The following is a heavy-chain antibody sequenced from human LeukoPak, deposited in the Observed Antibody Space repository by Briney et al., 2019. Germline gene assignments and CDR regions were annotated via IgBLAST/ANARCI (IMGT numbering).Heavy chain of an antibody. J-gene: IGHJ6*03. CDR3: ARSVTTVTPYYYYYMDV. CDR2: INPSGGST. Sequence: GASVKVSCNASGYTFTSYYMHWVRQAPGQGLEWMGIINPSGGSTSYAQKFQGRVTMTRDMSTSTVYMELSSLRSEDTAVYYCARSVTTVTPYYYYYMDVWGKGTTVTISS. V-gene: IGHV1-46*01. D-gene: IGHD4-17*01. CDR1: GYTFTSYY.